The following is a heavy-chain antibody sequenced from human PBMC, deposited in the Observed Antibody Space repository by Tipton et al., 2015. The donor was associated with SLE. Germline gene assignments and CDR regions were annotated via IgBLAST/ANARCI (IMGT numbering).Heavy chain of an antibody. Sequence: TLSLTCTVSGGSISSHYWSWIRQPPGKGLEWIGYFYYSGSTDFNPSLKSRVTISIDTSKNQFSMKLSSVTAADTALYYCARAGAGYYYYYYMDVWGKGTTVTVSS. J-gene: IGHJ6*03. V-gene: IGHV4-59*11. CDR1: GGSISSHY. CDR2: FYYSGST. CDR3: ARAGAGYYYYYYMDV.